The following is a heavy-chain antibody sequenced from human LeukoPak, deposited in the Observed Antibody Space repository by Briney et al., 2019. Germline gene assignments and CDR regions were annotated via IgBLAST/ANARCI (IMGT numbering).Heavy chain of an antibody. Sequence: SETPSLTCTVSGGSISSGDYYWSWIRQPPGXXXXXXXXXXXXXXXXXNPSLKSRVTISVDTSKNQFSLKLSSVTAADTAVYYCARVTITMVRGVPSPRNYYYYGMDVWGKGTTVTVSS. CDR3: ARVTITMVRGVPSPRNYYYYGMDV. CDR1: GGSISSGDYY. D-gene: IGHD3-10*01. J-gene: IGHJ6*04. CDR2: XXXXXXX. V-gene: IGHV4-30-4*01.